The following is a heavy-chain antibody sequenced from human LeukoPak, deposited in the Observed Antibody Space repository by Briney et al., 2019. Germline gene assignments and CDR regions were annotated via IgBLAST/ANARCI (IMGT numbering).Heavy chain of an antibody. V-gene: IGHV3-23*01. CDR1: GFVFSSYV. D-gene: IGHD5-24*01. CDR3: ARGGYNYYFED. J-gene: IGHJ4*02. CDR2: MSGRFGNI. Sequence: PGGSLRLSCAASGFVFSSYVMNWVRQAPGKGLEWVSAMSGRFGNIYYAGSVKGRFAISRDNSGNMVYLQMNNLRAEDTAVYYCARGGYNYYFEDWGQGTLVTVSS.